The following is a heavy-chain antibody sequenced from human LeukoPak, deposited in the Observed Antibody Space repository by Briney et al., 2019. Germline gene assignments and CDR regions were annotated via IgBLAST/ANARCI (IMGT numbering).Heavy chain of an antibody. J-gene: IGHJ4*02. CDR3: AREGGFYHPLDY. CDR1: GGSVSSTNW. D-gene: IGHD1-14*01. V-gene: IGHV4-4*02. Sequence: SGTLSLTCAVSGGSVSSTNWWTWFRQPPGKGLEWIGEVHLDGRTNYNPSLTGRLTMSVDRYENHISLKLTSVTAADTAVYYCAREGGFYHPLDYSGQGTLVTVSS. CDR2: VHLDGRT.